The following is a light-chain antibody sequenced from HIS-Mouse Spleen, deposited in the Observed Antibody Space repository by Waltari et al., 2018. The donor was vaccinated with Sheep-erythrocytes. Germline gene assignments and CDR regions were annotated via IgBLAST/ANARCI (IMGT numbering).Light chain of an antibody. V-gene: IGLV2-23*01. CDR2: EGS. J-gene: IGLJ3*02. CDR1: SSDVGRYNL. CDR3: CSYAGSSTWV. Sequence: QSALTQPASVSGSPGQSITISCTGTSSDVGRYNLVSWYQPHPGKAPQPMISEGSKRPSGVSNRFSGSKSGNTASLTISGLQAEDEADYYCCSYAGSSTWVFGGGTKLTVL.